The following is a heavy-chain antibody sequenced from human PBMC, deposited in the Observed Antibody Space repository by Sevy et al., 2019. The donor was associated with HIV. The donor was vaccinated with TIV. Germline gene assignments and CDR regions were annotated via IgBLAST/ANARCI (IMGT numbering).Heavy chain of an antibody. CDR3: ARGYDHSNQYYYYYYMDV. V-gene: IGHV4-39*02. J-gene: IGHJ6*03. Sequence: SETLSLTCTVSGGSISSGSYYWGWIRQSPGKGLEWIGTISYSGTTYYHPSLKGRVTISADTSKNQFSLNLSSVTAADTAIYYCARGYDHSNQYYYYYYMDVWGKGTTVTVSS. CDR2: ISYSGTT. D-gene: IGHD4-4*01. CDR1: GGSISSGSYY.